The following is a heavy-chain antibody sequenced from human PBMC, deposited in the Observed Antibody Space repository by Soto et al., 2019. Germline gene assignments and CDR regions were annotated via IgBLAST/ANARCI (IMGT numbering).Heavy chain of an antibody. J-gene: IGHJ6*02. Sequence: GASVKVSCKASGYTFTSYYMHWVRQAPGQGLEWMGIINPSGGSTSYAQKFQGRVTMTRDTSTSTVYMELSGLRSEDTAVYYCARDWSLTVTTGYYYYGMDVWGQGTTVTVSS. CDR2: INPSGGST. CDR3: ARDWSLTVTTGYYYYGMDV. V-gene: IGHV1-46*01. CDR1: GYTFTSYY. D-gene: IGHD4-17*01.